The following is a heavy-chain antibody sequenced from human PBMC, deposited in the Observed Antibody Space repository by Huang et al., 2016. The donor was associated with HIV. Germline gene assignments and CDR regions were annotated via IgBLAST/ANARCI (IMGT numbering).Heavy chain of an antibody. CDR1: GFIFSNYG. CDR2: ISYEGSNK. CDR3: ALKGDSSGWEYFRH. D-gene: IGHD6-19*01. J-gene: IGHJ1*01. V-gene: IGHV3-30*03. Sequence: QVQLVESGGGVVQPGRSLRLSCAASGFIFSNYGMHWVRPAPGKGLEWGALISYEGSNKYYTDSVKGRFSISRDNSKNTLYLQMNSLRAEDTAVYYCALKGDSSGWEYFRHWGQGTLVTVSS.